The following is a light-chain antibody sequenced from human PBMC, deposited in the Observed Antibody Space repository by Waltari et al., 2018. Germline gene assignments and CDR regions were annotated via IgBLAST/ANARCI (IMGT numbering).Light chain of an antibody. CDR2: NVS. CDR3: CSFAGTFWM. V-gene: IGLV2-11*01. CDR1: ITDIGGYHY. Sequence: QSALTQPRSMSGSPGQSVTISCTGTITDIGGYHYVSWYQQHPGKAPKLIIYNVSERPSGVPNRFSGSKSGTTASLTISGLQGDDEADYYCCSFAGTFWMFGGGTKLTV. J-gene: IGLJ3*02.